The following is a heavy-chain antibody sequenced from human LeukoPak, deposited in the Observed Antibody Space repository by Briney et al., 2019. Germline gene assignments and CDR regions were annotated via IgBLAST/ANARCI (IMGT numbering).Heavy chain of an antibody. D-gene: IGHD6-13*01. CDR2: ISAYNGNT. Sequence: ASVKVSCKASGYTFTSYGISWVRQAPGQGLEWMGWISAYNGNTNYAQKLQGRVTMTTDTSTSTAYMELRSLRSDDTAVYYCARERGYSGSYNLYYYYYGMDVWGQGTTVTVSS. CDR3: ARERGYSGSYNLYYYYYGMDV. J-gene: IGHJ6*02. CDR1: GYTFTSYG. V-gene: IGHV1-18*01.